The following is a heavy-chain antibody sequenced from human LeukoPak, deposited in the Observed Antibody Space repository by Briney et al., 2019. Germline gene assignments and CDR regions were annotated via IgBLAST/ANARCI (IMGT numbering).Heavy chain of an antibody. V-gene: IGHV3-48*03. CDR1: GFTFSSYE. J-gene: IGHJ4*02. Sequence: GGSLRLSCAASGFTFSSYEMKWVRQAPGKGLEWVSYISSSGSAIYYADSVKGRFTISRDNAKNSLYLQMNSLRAEDTAVYYCARLLTGVPDYWGQGTLVAVSS. D-gene: IGHD1-14*01. CDR2: ISSSGSAI. CDR3: ARLLTGVPDY.